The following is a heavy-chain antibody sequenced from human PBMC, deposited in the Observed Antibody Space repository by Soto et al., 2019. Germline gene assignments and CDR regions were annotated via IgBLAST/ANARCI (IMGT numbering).Heavy chain of an antibody. Sequence: PSETLSLTCTVPGGSISSDASFWSWIRQLPGKGPEWIAFISYSGTTSYNPSLRSRVTISADTSKSQFSLNLSSVTAADTAVYYCARGGASSKWFDPWGQGILVTVSS. CDR1: GGSISSDASF. J-gene: IGHJ5*02. CDR2: ISYSGTT. CDR3: ARGGASSKWFDP. V-gene: IGHV4-31*03. D-gene: IGHD2-15*01.